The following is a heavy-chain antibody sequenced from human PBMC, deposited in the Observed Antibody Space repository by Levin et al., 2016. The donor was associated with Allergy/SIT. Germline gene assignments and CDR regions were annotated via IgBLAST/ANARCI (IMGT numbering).Heavy chain of an antibody. J-gene: IGHJ6*02. V-gene: IGHV1-24*01. CDR2: FDPEDGET. D-gene: IGHD3-3*01. CDR3: ATDRFLEWLLWSTMDV. Sequence: WVRQAPGQGLEWMGGFDPEDGETIYAQKFQGRVTMTEDTSTDTAYMELSSLRSEDTAVYYCATDRFLEWLLWSTMDVWGQGTTVTVSS.